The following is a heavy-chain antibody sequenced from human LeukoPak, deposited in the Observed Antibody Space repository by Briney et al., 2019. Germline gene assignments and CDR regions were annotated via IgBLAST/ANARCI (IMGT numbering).Heavy chain of an antibody. J-gene: IGHJ3*02. CDR1: GYTFNGYA. D-gene: IGHD3-3*01. Sequence: ASVKVSCKASGYTFNGYAMNWVRQAPGQGLEWMGWINTNTGNSTYAQGFTGRFVFSLDTSFSTAYLQISSLKAEDTAVYYCARERPSEWQNLNDAFDIGGQGTMVTVSS. CDR2: INTNTGNS. V-gene: IGHV7-4-1*02. CDR3: ARERPSEWQNLNDAFDI.